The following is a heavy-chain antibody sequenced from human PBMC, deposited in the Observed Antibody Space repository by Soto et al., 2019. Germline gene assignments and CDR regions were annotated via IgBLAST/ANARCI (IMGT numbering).Heavy chain of an antibody. Sequence: ASVKVSCKASGGTFSSYTISWVRQAPGQGLEWMGKIIPILGIANYAQKFQGRVTITADKSTSTAYMELSSLRSEDTAVFYCARDDSGYDYGYYGMDVWGQGTTVTVSS. CDR2: IIPILGIA. CDR3: ARDDSGYDYGYYGMDV. V-gene: IGHV1-69*04. J-gene: IGHJ6*02. CDR1: GGTFSSYT. D-gene: IGHD5-12*01.